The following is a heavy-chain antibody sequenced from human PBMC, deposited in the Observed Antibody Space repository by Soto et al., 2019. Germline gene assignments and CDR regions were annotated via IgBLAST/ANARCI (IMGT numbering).Heavy chain of an antibody. D-gene: IGHD1-26*01. J-gene: IGHJ4*02. CDR3: ANRKVVGFAY. CDR1: GFSLSTSGVG. V-gene: IGHV2-5*02. CDR2: IYWDDDK. Sequence: QITLKESGPTLVKPTQTLTLTCTFSGFSLSTSGVGVGWIRQPPGKALEWLALIYWDDDKRYSPSLKSRLTITKDTPKTRGVLTMTKMDPVETATYYCANRKVVGFAYGGQGTLVTVSS.